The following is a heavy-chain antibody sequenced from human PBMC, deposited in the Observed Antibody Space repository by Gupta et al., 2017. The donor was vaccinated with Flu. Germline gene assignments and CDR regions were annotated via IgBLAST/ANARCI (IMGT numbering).Heavy chain of an antibody. Sequence: EVQLVESGGGLVKPGGSLRLSCAASGFTFSSYSMNWVRQAPGKGLEWVSSISSSSSYIYYADSVKGRFTISRDNAKNSLYLQMNSLRAEDTAVYYCARSVLSLLWFGGGFDPWGQGTLVTVSS. CDR2: ISSSSSYI. D-gene: IGHD3-10*01. CDR1: GFTFSSYS. V-gene: IGHV3-21*01. J-gene: IGHJ5*02. CDR3: ARSVLSLLWFGGGFDP.